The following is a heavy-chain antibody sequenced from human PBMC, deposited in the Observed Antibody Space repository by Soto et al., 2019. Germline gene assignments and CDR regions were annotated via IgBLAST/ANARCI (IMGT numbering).Heavy chain of an antibody. D-gene: IGHD2-8*02. CDR2: IYYSGST. V-gene: IGHV4-31*03. Sequence: TSETLSLTCTVSGGSISSGGYYWSWIRQHPGKGLEWIGYIYYSGSTYYNPSLKSRVTISVDTSKNQFSLKLSSVTAADTAVYYCARFALVSDYYYGMDVWGQGTTVTVS. J-gene: IGHJ6*02. CDR3: ARFALVSDYYYGMDV. CDR1: GGSISSGGYY.